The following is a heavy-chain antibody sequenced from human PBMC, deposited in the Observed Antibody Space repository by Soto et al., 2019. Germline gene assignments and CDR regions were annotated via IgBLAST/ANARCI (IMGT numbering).Heavy chain of an antibody. Sequence: GQARRDCSGGSAGTSSAAALLVGRHASGKGLEWLGRIGSRGESYATTYDVSVKGRFTISRDDSKKTAYLQMNSLESEDTAVYFFYWYGDHRDLHSCPTRRSSDL. CDR1: AGTSSAAA. CDR3: YWYGDHRDLHSCPTRRSSDL. D-gene: IGHD4-17*01. V-gene: IGHV3-73*01. CDR2: IGSRGESYAT. J-gene: IGHJ2*01.